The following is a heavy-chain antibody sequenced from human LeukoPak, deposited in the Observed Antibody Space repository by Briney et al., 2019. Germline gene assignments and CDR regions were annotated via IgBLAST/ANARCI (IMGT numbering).Heavy chain of an antibody. J-gene: IGHJ4*02. CDR2: INPNSGGT. V-gene: IGHV1-2*06. D-gene: IGHD6-13*01. CDR3: ARDFPTSIAAAGTDY. Sequence: ASVKVSCKASGYTFTGYYMHWVRQAPGQGLDWIGRINPNSGGTNYAQKFQGRVTMTRDTSISTAYMELSRLRSDDTAVYYCARDFPTSIAAAGTDYWGQGTLVTVSS. CDR1: GYTFTGYY.